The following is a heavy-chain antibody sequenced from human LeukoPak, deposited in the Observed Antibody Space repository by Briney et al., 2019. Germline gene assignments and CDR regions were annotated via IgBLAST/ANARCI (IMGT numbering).Heavy chain of an antibody. V-gene: IGHV3-33*01. CDR3: ARNYYDSSGYYYHDY. J-gene: IGHJ4*02. Sequence: PGRSLRLSCAASGFTFSSYGMHWVRQAPGKALEWVAVIWYDGSNKYYADSVKGRFTISRDNSKNTLYLQMNSLRAEDTAVYYCARNYYDSSGYYYHDYWGQGTLVTVSS. CDR2: IWYDGSNK. D-gene: IGHD3-22*01. CDR1: GFTFSSYG.